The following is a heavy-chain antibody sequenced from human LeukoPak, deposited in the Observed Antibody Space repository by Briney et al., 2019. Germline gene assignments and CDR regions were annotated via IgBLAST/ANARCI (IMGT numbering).Heavy chain of an antibody. D-gene: IGHD1-26*01. CDR1: GGSISTYY. Sequence: SETLPLSCSVSGGSISTYYWSWSRQPAGKGLEWIGRIYTTGGTNYNPSLKSRVTMSVDTSKNQFSLKLTSVTTADTAVYYCARGGLLPDVWGKGTTVTVSS. V-gene: IGHV4-4*07. CDR3: ARGGLLPDV. CDR2: IYTTGGT. J-gene: IGHJ6*04.